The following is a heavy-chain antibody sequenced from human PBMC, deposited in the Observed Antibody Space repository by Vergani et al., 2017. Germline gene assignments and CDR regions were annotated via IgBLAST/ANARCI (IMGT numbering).Heavy chain of an antibody. V-gene: IGHV3-9*01. CDR2: ISWNSGSI. Sequence: EVQLVESGGGLVQPGRSLRLSCAASGFTFDDYAMHWVRQAPGKGLEWVSGISWNSGSIGYADSVKGRFTISRDNAKNSLYLQMNSLRAEDTAVYYCARAYTILTLGNAFDIWGQGTMVTVSS. D-gene: IGHD3-3*01. J-gene: IGHJ3*02. CDR1: GFTFDDYA. CDR3: ARAYTILTLGNAFDI.